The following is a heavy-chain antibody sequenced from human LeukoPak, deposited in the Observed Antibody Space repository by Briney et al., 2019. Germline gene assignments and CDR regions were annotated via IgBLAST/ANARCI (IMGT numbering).Heavy chain of an antibody. CDR2: ISYDGSNK. J-gene: IGHJ4*02. D-gene: IGHD5-24*01. V-gene: IGHV3-30*01. CDR3: ASGPRNQKMATIMADY. CDR1: GFTFSSYA. Sequence: PGGSLRLSCAASGFTFSSYAMHWVRQAPGKGLEWVAVISYDGSNKYYADSVKGRFTISRDNSKNTLYLQMNSLRAEDTAVYYCASGPRNQKMATIMADYWGQGTLVTVSS.